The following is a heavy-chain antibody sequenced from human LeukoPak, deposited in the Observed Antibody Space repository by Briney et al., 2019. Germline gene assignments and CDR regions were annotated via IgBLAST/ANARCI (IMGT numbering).Heavy chain of an antibody. V-gene: IGHV3-21*01. J-gene: IGHJ6*03. Sequence: PGGSLRLSCAASGFTFSSYNMNWVRQAPGKGLEWVSSISGSSSYIYYADSVKGRFTISRDNAKNTLYLQMNSLRAEDTAVYYCARDEAARWGFYYYYYYMDVWGKGTTVTVSS. CDR3: ARDEAARWGFYYYYYYMDV. CDR1: GFTFSSYN. D-gene: IGHD6-6*01. CDR2: ISGSSSYI.